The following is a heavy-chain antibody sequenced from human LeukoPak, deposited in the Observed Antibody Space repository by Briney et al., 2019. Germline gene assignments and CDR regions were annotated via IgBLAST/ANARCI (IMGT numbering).Heavy chain of an antibody. Sequence: GGSLTVPCAASGFTFSSYNMDWVRQAPGKGLEWVPFIDSSSRYIYQADSVKGRFTISRDNSKSSVFLQMNSLRAEDTAVYYCARVGGHCTSTSCPPPDYWGQGTLVTVSS. D-gene: IGHD2-2*01. V-gene: IGHV3-21*01. CDR1: GFTFSSYN. CDR3: ARVGGHCTSTSCPPPDY. J-gene: IGHJ4*02. CDR2: IDSSSRYI.